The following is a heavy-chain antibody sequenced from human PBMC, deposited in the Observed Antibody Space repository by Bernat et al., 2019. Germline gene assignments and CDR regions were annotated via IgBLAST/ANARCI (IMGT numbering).Heavy chain of an antibody. CDR3: ARIAAAGPFDY. J-gene: IGHJ4*02. V-gene: IGHV4-39*01. D-gene: IGHD6-13*01. Sequence: QLQLQESGPGLVKPSETLSLTCTVSGGSISSSSYYWGWIRQPPGKGLEWIGSIYYSGSTYYNPSLKSQVTISVDTLKHRFSMKLGAVTAADTAVYYCARIAAAGPFDYWGQGTLVTVSS. CDR1: GGSISSSSYY. CDR2: IYYSGST.